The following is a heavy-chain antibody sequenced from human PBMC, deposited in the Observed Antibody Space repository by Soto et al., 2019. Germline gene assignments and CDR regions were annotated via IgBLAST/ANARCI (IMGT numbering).Heavy chain of an antibody. CDR1: GFTFSSYS. CDR3: ATTGGVTMIVVTYGMDV. V-gene: IGHV3-21*01. CDR2: ISSSSSYI. Sequence: GGSLRLSCAASGFTFSSYSMNWVRQAPGKGLEWVSSISSSSSYIYYADSVKGRFTISRDNAKNSLYLQMNSLRAEDTAVYYCATTGGVTMIVVTYGMDVWGQGTTVTVSS. J-gene: IGHJ6*02. D-gene: IGHD3-22*01.